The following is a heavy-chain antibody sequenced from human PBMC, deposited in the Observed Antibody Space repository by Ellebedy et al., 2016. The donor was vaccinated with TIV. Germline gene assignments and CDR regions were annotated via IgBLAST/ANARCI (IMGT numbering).Heavy chain of an antibody. CDR3: ARDPRRLRPTEDYYYGLDV. J-gene: IGHJ6*02. CDR1: GFTFRSYA. D-gene: IGHD5-18*01. V-gene: IGHV3-30-3*01. CDR2: ISYDGSTE. Sequence: GESLKISXAGSGFTFRSYAMHWVRQAPGKGPEWVAVISYDGSTEYYADSVKGRFTLSRDNSKNTLYLQMNSLRPEDTAVYYCARDPRRLRPTEDYYYGLDVWGQGTTVNVS.